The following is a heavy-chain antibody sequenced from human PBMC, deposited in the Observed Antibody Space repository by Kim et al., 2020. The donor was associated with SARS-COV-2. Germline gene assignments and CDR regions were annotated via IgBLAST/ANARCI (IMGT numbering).Heavy chain of an antibody. Sequence: GGSLRLSCSASGFTFSSYAMHWVRQAPGKGLEYVSAISSNGGSTYYADSVKGRFTISRDNSKNTLYLQMSSLRAEDTAVYYCVKDRLLARIAVAGRALFDYWGRGTLVTVSS. D-gene: IGHD6-19*01. V-gene: IGHV3-64D*09. CDR1: GFTFSSYA. J-gene: IGHJ4*02. CDR3: VKDRLLARIAVAGRALFDY. CDR2: ISSNGGST.